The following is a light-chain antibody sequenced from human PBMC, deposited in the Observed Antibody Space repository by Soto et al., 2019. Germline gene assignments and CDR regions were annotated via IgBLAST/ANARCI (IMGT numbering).Light chain of an antibody. CDR1: QNIYYN. CDR2: RAS. V-gene: IGKV3-15*01. Sequence: ILMTQSPATVSVSPGESATLSCRASQNIYYNVAWYQQRPGQDPSLLIYRASTRAPGAPARFSGSVSGTEFTLTISMLQPEDFTVYSCLQYHNLWAFGQGTKVEI. CDR3: LQYHNLWA. J-gene: IGKJ1*01.